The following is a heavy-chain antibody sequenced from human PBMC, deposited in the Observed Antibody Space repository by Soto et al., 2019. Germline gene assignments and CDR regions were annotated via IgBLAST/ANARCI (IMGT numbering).Heavy chain of an antibody. D-gene: IGHD4-17*01. Sequence: QVQLVQSGAEVKKPGASVKVSCKASGYTFTSYDINWVRQATGQGLEYLGWMNPNSGNTAYVQKFQGRVTMTWDTSITTAYMDLSSLPSEDTAVFFCAGGIKYGAYSRWVDPWGQGNPVTVSS. J-gene: IGHJ5*02. CDR3: AGGIKYGAYSRWVDP. CDR1: GYTFTSYD. CDR2: MNPNSGNT. V-gene: IGHV1-8*01.